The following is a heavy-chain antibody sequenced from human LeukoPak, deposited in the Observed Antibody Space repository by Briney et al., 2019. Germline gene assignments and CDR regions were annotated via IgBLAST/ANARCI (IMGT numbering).Heavy chain of an antibody. CDR1: GFTVSSYY. Sequence: PGGSLRLSCVVSGFTVSSYYMSWVRQAPGKGLEWVSVIYSGGSTYYPDSVKGRFAISRDKCKNTLYLQMNSLSAEDTAVYYCYSTIVVRIRVINDYWGLGTLVTVSS. V-gene: IGHV3-66*01. CDR3: YSTIVVRIRVINDY. D-gene: IGHD1-26*01. CDR2: IYSGGST. J-gene: IGHJ4*02.